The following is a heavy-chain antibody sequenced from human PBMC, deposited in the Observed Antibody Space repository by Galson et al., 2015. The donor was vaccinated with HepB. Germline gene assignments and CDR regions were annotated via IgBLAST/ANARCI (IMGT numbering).Heavy chain of an antibody. J-gene: IGHJ5*02. V-gene: IGHV4-34*01. CDR3: ARVMGRMSSGWFRRRGWFDP. CDR2: INHSGST. D-gene: IGHD6-19*01. Sequence: SETLSLTCAVYGGSFSGYYWSWIRQPPGKGLEWIGEINHSGSTNYNPSLKSRVTISVDTSKNQFSLKLSSVTAADTAVYYCARVMGRMSSGWFRRRGWFDPWGQGTLVTVSS. CDR1: GGSFSGYY.